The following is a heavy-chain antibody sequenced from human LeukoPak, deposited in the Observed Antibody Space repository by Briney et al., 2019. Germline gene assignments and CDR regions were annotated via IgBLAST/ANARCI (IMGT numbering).Heavy chain of an antibody. CDR1: GGTFSSYA. CDR2: IIPIFGTA. J-gene: IGHJ6*03. V-gene: IGHV1-69*05. Sequence: SVKVPCKASGGTFSSYAISWVRQAPGQGLEWMGGIIPIFGTANYAQKFQGRVTITTDESTSTAYMELSSLRSEDTAVYYCARARRIAAAGTYYYYYMDVWGKGTTVTVSS. D-gene: IGHD6-13*01. CDR3: ARARRIAAAGTYYYYYMDV.